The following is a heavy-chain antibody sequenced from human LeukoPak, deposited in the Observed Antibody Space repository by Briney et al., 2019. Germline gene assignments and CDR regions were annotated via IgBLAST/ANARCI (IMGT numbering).Heavy chain of an antibody. D-gene: IGHD5-24*01. CDR2: ISGSGGT. CDR1: GFTFSSYA. CDR3: ARGPARRRDGYNYYGMDV. V-gene: IGHV3-23*01. Sequence: GGSLRLSCAASGFTFSSYAMSWVRQAPGKGLEWVSTISGSGGTYYADSVKGRFTISRDNSKNTLYLQMNSLRAEDTAVYYCARGPARRRDGYNYYGMDVWGQGTTVTVSS. J-gene: IGHJ6*02.